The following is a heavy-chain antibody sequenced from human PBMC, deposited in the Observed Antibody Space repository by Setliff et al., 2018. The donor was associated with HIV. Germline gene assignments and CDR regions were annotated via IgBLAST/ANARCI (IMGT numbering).Heavy chain of an antibody. CDR2: VDPEDGET. CDR3: VTGEGLRF. V-gene: IGHV1-69-2*01. J-gene: IGHJ4*02. Sequence: GASVKVSCKASGYTFTDYYMHWVQQAPGKGLEWMGRVDPEDGETIYAEKFQGGVTMTTATSSDTAYLYLSSLRSEDTAVYYCVTGEGLRFWGQGTLVTVSS. D-gene: IGHD2-15*01. CDR1: GYTFTDYY.